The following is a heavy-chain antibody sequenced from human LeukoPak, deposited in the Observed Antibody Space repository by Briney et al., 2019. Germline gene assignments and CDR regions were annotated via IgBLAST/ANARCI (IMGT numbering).Heavy chain of an antibody. CDR2: ISGGGKIT. CDR1: GFTFSSYA. D-gene: IGHD2-2*01. J-gene: IGHJ4*02. CDR3: ARGLKPAAYDS. Sequence: GGSLRLSCAASGFTFSSYAMSWVRQAPGKGLEWVSGISGGGKITYYADSVKGRFTISRDNAKTSLYLQMNSLGAEDTAVYYCARGLKPAAYDSWGQGTLVTVSS. V-gene: IGHV3-23*01.